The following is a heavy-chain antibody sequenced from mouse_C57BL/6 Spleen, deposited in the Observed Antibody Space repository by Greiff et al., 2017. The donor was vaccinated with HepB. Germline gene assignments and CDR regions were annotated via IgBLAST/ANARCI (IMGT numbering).Heavy chain of an antibody. J-gene: IGHJ2*01. D-gene: IGHD4-1*01. V-gene: IGHV7-3*01. CDR1: GFTFTDYY. CDR2: IRNKANGYTT. Sequence: EVQWVESGGGLVQPGGSLSLSCAASGFTFTDYYMSWVRQPPGKALEWLGFIRNKANGYTTEYSASVKGRFTISRDNSQSILYLQMNALRAEDSATYDCARYSWDKDFDYWGQGTTLTVSS. CDR3: ARYSWDKDFDY.